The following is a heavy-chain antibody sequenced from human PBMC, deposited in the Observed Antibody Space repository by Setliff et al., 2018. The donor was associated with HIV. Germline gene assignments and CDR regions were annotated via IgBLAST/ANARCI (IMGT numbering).Heavy chain of an antibody. CDR3: AKLDYYDTSGSWARKVAIDF. CDR2: IQSSGIT. D-gene: IGHD3-22*01. CDR1: GFTFTNSA. Sequence: GGSLRLSCAASGFTFTNSAMSWVRQAPGKGLEWVSLIQSSGITYYADSVKGRFTISRDNSNNTLSLQMSSLRAEDTALYYCAKLDYYDTSGSWARKVAIDFWGRGTMVTVSS. J-gene: IGHJ3*01. V-gene: IGHV3-23*01.